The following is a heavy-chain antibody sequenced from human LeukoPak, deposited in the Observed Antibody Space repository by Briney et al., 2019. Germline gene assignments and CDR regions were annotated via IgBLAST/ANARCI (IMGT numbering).Heavy chain of an antibody. Sequence: GGSLRLSCAASGFTFSSYAMSWVRQAPGKGLEWVSVVSGSGSSTYYADSVKGRFTISRDNSKNTLYLQMDSLRAEDTAVYFCAKAQRTIRQYFYDGMDVWGQGAAVTVSS. CDR2: VSGSGSST. V-gene: IGHV3-23*01. D-gene: IGHD3-9*01. J-gene: IGHJ6*02. CDR1: GFTFSSYA. CDR3: AKAQRTIRQYFYDGMDV.